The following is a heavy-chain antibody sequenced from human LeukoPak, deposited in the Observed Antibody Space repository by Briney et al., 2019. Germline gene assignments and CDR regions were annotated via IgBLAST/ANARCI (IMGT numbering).Heavy chain of an antibody. D-gene: IGHD3-10*01. J-gene: IGHJ4*02. CDR3: ARDQTYSGSGIYTYFDY. CDR2: IYHGGST. CDR1: GASITTGAYY. V-gene: IGHV4-30-2*06. Sequence: SPSQTLSLTCTVSGASITTGAYYWTYIRQSPGKDLEWIGYIYHGGSTYYNPSLRSRVTISADTSKNHFSLKLTSVTAADTAVYYCARDQTYSGSGIYTYFDYWGQGILVTVSS.